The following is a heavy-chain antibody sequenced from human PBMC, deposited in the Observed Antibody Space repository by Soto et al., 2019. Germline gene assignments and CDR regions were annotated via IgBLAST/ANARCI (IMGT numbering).Heavy chain of an antibody. D-gene: IGHD3-10*01. CDR3: GANAGGGGY. V-gene: IGHV3-53*01. J-gene: IGHJ4*02. CDR2: IYSGGYT. CDR1: GFTVSNNY. Sequence: EVQLVESGGGLIQPGGSLRLSCAVSGFTVSNNYMSWVRQAPGKGLEGVSVIYSGGYTAYGDSVKGRFTISRDNSKNTLYLQIKPPGAAGGGFFFCGANAGGGGYWGQGTLVTVSS.